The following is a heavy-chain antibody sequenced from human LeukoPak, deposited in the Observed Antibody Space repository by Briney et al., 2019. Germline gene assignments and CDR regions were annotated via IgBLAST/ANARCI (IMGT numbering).Heavy chain of an antibody. CDR3: ARGGLVVPAAVHY. CDR1: GFTFSDYY. Sequence: NPGGSLRLSCAASGFTFSDYYMSWIRQAPGKGLEWVSYISSSGSTIYYADSVKGRFTISRDNAKNSLYLQMNSLRAEDTAVCYCARGGLVVPAAVHYWGQGTLVTVSS. V-gene: IGHV3-11*01. D-gene: IGHD2-2*01. CDR2: ISSSGSTI. J-gene: IGHJ4*02.